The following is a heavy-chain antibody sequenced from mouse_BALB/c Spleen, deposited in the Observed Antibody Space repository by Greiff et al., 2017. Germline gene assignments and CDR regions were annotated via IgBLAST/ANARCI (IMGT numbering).Heavy chain of an antibody. CDR1: GFTFSSFG. J-gene: IGHJ2*01. Sequence: EVLLVESGGGLVRPGGSRKLSCAASGFTFSSFGMHWVRQAPEKGLEWVAYISSGSSTIYYADTVKGRFTMSRDNPKNTLFLQMTSLRSEDTAMYYCARGDYSDYWGQGTTLTVSA. CDR2: ISSGSSTI. D-gene: IGHD1-1*01. V-gene: IGHV5-17*02. CDR3: ARGDYSDY.